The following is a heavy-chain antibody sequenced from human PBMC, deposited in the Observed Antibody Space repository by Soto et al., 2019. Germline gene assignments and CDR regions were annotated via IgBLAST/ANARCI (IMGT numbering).Heavy chain of an antibody. CDR1: GFTFSSYG. Sequence: GGSLRLSCAASGFTFSSYGMHWVRQAPGKGLEWVAVIWYDGSNKYYADSVKGRFTISRDNSKNTLYLQMNSLRAEDTAVYYCAREFSCSGGSCYSRDYYYYYYMDVWGKGTTVTVSS. V-gene: IGHV3-33*01. CDR2: IWYDGSNK. CDR3: AREFSCSGGSCYSRDYYYYYYMDV. D-gene: IGHD2-15*01. J-gene: IGHJ6*03.